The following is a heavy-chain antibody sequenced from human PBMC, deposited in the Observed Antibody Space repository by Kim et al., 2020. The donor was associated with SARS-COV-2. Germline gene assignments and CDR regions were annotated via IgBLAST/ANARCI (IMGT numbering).Heavy chain of an antibody. D-gene: IGHD3-10*01. CDR1: GGSISSSSYY. CDR3: ASAPYYYGSGSYHDY. CDR2: IDYSGST. J-gene: IGHJ4*02. V-gene: IGHV4-39*07. Sequence: SETLSLTCTVSGGSISSSSYYWGWIRQPPGKGLEWIGSIDYSGSTYYNPSLKSRVTISVDTSKNQFSLKLSAVTAADTAVYYCASAPYYYGSGSYHDYWGQGTLVTVSS.